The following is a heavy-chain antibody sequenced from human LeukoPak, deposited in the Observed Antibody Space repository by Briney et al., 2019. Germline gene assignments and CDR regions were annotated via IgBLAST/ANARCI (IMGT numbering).Heavy chain of an antibody. Sequence: GGSLRLSCAASGFTFSIFWMHWVRQAPGKGLEWVSVIYSGGSTYYADSVKGRFTISRDNSKNTLNLQMNSLRAEDTAVYYCARDRGQSDYWGQGTLVTVSS. D-gene: IGHD6-25*01. CDR2: IYSGGST. CDR3: ARDRGQSDY. V-gene: IGHV3-53*01. CDR1: GFTFSIFW. J-gene: IGHJ4*02.